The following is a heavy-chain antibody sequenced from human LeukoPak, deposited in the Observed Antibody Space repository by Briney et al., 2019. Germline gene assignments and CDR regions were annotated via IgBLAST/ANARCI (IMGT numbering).Heavy chain of an antibody. J-gene: IGHJ4*02. CDR2: INHSGST. V-gene: IGHV4-34*01. D-gene: IGHD6-6*01. CDR3: ARSEYSSLYDY. CDR1: GGSISSYY. Sequence: PSETLSLTCTVSGGSISSYYWSWIRQPPGKGLEWIGEINHSGSTNYNPSLKSRVTISVDTSKNQFSLKLSSVTAADTAVYYCARSEYSSLYDYWGQGTLVTVSS.